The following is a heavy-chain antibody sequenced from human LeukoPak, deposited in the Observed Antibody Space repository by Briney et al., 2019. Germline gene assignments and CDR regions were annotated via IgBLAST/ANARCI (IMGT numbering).Heavy chain of an antibody. CDR3: ARVTGYVMEDYFDY. CDR1: GGSISSSSYY. Sequence: SETLSLTCTVSGGSISSSSYYWGWIRQPPGKGLEWIGNIYYIGSTYYNPSLKSRVTISVDTSKNQFSLRLSSVTAADTAVYYCARVTGYVMEDYFDYWGQGTLVTVSS. V-gene: IGHV4-39*07. J-gene: IGHJ4*02. CDR2: IYYIGST. D-gene: IGHD6-13*01.